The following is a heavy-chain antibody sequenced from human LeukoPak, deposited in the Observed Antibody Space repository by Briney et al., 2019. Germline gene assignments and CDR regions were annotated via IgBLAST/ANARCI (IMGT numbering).Heavy chain of an antibody. Sequence: SETLSLTCTVSGGSISSSSYYWGWIRQPPGKGLEWIAYIFYSGSTNYNPSLKSRVTISVDTPKNQFSLKLSSVTAADTAVYYCARVNPQADYFDYWGQGTLVTVSS. CDR3: ARVNPQADYFDY. CDR1: GGSISSSSYY. CDR2: IFYSGST. D-gene: IGHD6-19*01. J-gene: IGHJ4*02. V-gene: IGHV4-61*05.